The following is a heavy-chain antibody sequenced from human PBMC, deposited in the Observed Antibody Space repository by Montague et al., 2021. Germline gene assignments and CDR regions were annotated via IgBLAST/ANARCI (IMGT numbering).Heavy chain of an antibody. CDR1: GFTFSSYA. Sequence: SLRLSCAASGFTFSSYAMSWVRQAPGKGLEGVSAISGSGGSTYYADSVKGRFTISRDNSKNTLYLQMNSLRAEDTAVYSCAKEEEYCSGDSCYIDYWGQGTLVTVSS. CDR3: AKEEEYCSGDSCYIDY. J-gene: IGHJ4*02. V-gene: IGHV3-23*01. CDR2: ISGSGGST. D-gene: IGHD2-15*01.